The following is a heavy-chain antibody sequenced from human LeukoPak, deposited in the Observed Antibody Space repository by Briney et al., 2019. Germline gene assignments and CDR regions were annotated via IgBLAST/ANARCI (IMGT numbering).Heavy chain of an antibody. J-gene: IGHJ3*02. CDR3: ARLESHGSGSYSNAFDI. CDR1: GYTFTGYY. Sequence: ASVKVSCKASGYTFTGYYMHWVRQAPGQGLEWMGWINPNSGGTNYAQKFQGWVTMTRDTSISTAYMELSRLRSDDTAVYYCARLESHGSGSYSNAFDIWGQGTMVTVSS. CDR2: INPNSGGT. V-gene: IGHV1-2*04. D-gene: IGHD3-10*01.